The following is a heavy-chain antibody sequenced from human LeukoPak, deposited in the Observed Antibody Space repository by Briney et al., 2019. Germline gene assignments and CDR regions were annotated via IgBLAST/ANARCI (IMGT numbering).Heavy chain of an antibody. CDR2: ISGSGGST. V-gene: IGHV3-23*01. CDR1: GFTLNTYA. J-gene: IGHJ4*02. Sequence: GGSLRLSCAASGFTLNTYAMSWVRQAPGKGLEWVSIISGSGGSTYYADSVKGRFTISRDNSKSTLYLQMNSLRIEDTAVYYCAKETDGGGEHWGQGTLVTVSS. CDR3: AKETDGGGEH. D-gene: IGHD4-23*01.